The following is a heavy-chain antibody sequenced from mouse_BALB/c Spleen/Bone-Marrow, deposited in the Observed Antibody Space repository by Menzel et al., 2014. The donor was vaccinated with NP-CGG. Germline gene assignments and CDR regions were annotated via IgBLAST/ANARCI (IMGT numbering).Heavy chain of an antibody. J-gene: IGHJ4*01. Sequence: EVQLQQSGAELVKPGASVKLSCTASGFNIKDTYMHWVKQRPEQGLEWIGRIDPANGNTKYDPKFQGKATITADTSSNTAYLQFSSLTSEDTAVYYCARWEYYAMDYWGQGTSVTVSS. D-gene: IGHD4-1*01. CDR3: ARWEYYAMDY. CDR2: IDPANGNT. V-gene: IGHV14-3*02. CDR1: GFNIKDTY.